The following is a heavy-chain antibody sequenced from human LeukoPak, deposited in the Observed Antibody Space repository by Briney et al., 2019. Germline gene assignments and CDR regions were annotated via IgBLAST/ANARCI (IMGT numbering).Heavy chain of an antibody. J-gene: IGHJ4*02. Sequence: GGSLRLSCAASGFTVSSNYMSWVRQAPGKGLEWVSVIYSGGSTYYADSVKGRFTISRDNSKNTLYLQMNSLRAEDTAVYYCAKVSDSSSWPYYWGQGALVTVSS. CDR3: AKVSDSSSWPYY. D-gene: IGHD6-13*01. CDR1: GFTVSSNY. V-gene: IGHV3-53*01. CDR2: IYSGGST.